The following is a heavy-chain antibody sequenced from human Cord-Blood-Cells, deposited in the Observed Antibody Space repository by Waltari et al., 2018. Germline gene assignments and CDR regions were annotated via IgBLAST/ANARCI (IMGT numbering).Heavy chain of an antibody. D-gene: IGHD6-13*01. Sequence: QVQLVESGGGVVQPGGSLRLSCAASGFTFSSYGMHWVRQAPGKGLGWVALMRDEGSNKYYADSVKGRFTISRDNSKNTLYLQMNSLRAEDTAVYYCAKGLRQQLVTGDYFDYWGQGTLVTVSS. CDR3: AKGLRQQLVTGDYFDY. CDR2: MRDEGSNK. CDR1: GFTFSSYG. J-gene: IGHJ4*02. V-gene: IGHV3-30*02.